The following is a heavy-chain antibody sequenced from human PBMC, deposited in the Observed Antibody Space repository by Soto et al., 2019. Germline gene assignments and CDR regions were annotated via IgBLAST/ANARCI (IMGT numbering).Heavy chain of an antibody. J-gene: IGHJ6*02. CDR2: IKSKTDGGTT. Sequence: EVQLVESGGGLVKPGGSLRLSCAASGFTFSNAWMSWVRQAPGKGLEWVGRIKSKTDGGTTDYAAPVKGRFTISRDDSKNTRYLQMNSLKTECTAVYYCTTDSSSWYGNYYYGMDVWGQGTTVTVSS. CDR3: TTDSSSWYGNYYYGMDV. CDR1: GFTFSNAW. D-gene: IGHD6-13*01. V-gene: IGHV3-15*01.